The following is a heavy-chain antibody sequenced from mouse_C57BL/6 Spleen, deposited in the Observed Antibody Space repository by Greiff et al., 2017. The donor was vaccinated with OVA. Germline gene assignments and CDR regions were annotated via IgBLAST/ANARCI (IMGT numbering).Heavy chain of an antibody. CDR3: TLYYSNPRGFAY. J-gene: IGHJ3*01. CDR2: IDPENGDT. V-gene: IGHV14-4*01. Sequence: EVKLVESGAELVRPGASVKLSCTASGFNIKDDYMHWVKQRPEQGLEWIGWIDPENGDTEYASKFQGKATITADTSSNTAYLQLSSLTSEDTAVYYCTLYYSNPRGFAYWGQGTLVTVSA. D-gene: IGHD2-5*01. CDR1: GFNIKDDY.